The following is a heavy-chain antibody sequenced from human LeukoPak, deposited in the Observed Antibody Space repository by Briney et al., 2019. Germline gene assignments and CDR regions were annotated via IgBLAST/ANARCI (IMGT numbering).Heavy chain of an antibody. J-gene: IGHJ4*02. V-gene: IGHV4-34*01. CDR1: GESFSGYY. CDR2: INHSGIT. D-gene: IGHD3-16*01. Sequence: PSETLSLTCAVSGESFSGYYWSWIRQPPGQGLEFIWEINHSGITNYNQSLKSLVTISVNTSKNQFSLKLSSVTAADTAVYYCATSGGTLGPTNYFAYWGQGTLVTVSS. CDR3: ATSGGTLGPTNYFAY.